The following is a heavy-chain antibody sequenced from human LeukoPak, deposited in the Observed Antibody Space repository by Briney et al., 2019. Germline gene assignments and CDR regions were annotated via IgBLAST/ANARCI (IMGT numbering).Heavy chain of an antibody. CDR1: GFTFSSYA. J-gene: IGHJ4*02. CDR2: ISYDGSNK. Sequence: PGRSLRLSCAASGFTFSSYAMHWVRQAPGKGLEWVAVISYDGSNKYYADSVKGRFTISRDNSKNTLYLQMNSLRAEDTAVYYCARDLGLGDTVWGQGTLSPSPQ. CDR3: ARDLGLGDTV. D-gene: IGHD5-18*01. V-gene: IGHV3-30-3*01.